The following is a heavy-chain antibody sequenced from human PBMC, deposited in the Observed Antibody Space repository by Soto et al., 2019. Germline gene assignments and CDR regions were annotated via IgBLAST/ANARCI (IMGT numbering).Heavy chain of an antibody. CDR2: ISYDGSNK. D-gene: IGHD3-10*01. CDR3: AKDEGYYGSWSLDY. CDR1: GFTFSSYG. J-gene: IGHJ4*02. V-gene: IGHV3-30*18. Sequence: QVQLVESGGGVVQPGRSLRLSCAASGFTFSSYGMHWVRQAPGKGLEWVAVISYDGSNKYYADSVKGRFTISRDNAKNTLYLQMNSLRAEDTAVYYCAKDEGYYGSWSLDYWGQGTLVTVSS.